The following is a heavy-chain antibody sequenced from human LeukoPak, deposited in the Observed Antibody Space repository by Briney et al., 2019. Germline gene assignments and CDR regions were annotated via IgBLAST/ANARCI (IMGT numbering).Heavy chain of an antibody. J-gene: IGHJ4*02. CDR2: IYNSGST. D-gene: IGHD3-22*01. Sequence: SETLSLTCTVSGGSDSSGNYYWSWIRQPPGKGLEWIGYIYNSGSTNYNPSLKSRVTISVDTSKNQFSLKLSSMTAADTAVYYCARDPSGYFNYWGQGTLATVSS. V-gene: IGHV4-61*01. CDR1: GGSDSSGNYY. CDR3: ARDPSGYFNY.